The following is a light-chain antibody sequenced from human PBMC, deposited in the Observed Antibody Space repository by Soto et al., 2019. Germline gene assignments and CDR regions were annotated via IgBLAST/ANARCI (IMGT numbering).Light chain of an antibody. CDR3: QQYETFSGT. CDR1: QSIGSW. J-gene: IGKJ1*01. Sequence: DIQMTQSPSTLSASVGDRVTITCRASQSIGSWLAWYQQKPGKAPKLLIYDASALPRGVPSRFSGSGSGTKFTLTIASLQPDDFATYYCQQYETFSGTFGPGTKVDIK. CDR2: DAS. V-gene: IGKV1-5*01.